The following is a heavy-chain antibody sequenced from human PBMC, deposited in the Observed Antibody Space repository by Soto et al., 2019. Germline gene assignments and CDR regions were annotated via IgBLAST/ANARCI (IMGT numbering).Heavy chain of an antibody. CDR1: GITFSSYA. D-gene: IGHD3-22*01. Sequence: PGGSLRLSCAASGITFSSYAMSWVRQAPGKGLEWVSGISGSGGSTYYADSVKGRFTISRDNSKNTLYLQMNSLRAEDTAIYYCATTMIVVFITPDYWGQGTVVTVSS. CDR2: ISGSGGST. CDR3: ATTMIVVFITPDY. V-gene: IGHV3-23*01. J-gene: IGHJ4*02.